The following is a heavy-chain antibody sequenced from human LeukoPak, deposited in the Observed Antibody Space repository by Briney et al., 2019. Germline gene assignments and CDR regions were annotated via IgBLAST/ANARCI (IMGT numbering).Heavy chain of an antibody. D-gene: IGHD3-9*01. V-gene: IGHV1-69*04. CDR3: AWNNHILTVTLDY. CDR2: IIPILAIA. CDR1: GGTFSSYA. J-gene: IGHJ4*02. Sequence: SVTVSFKASGGTFSSYAINWVREAPGQRLEWMGRIIPILAIANYAQRFQGRVTITADKSTSTAYMELSSLRSEDTAVYYCAWNNHILTVTLDYLGQGTLVTVSS.